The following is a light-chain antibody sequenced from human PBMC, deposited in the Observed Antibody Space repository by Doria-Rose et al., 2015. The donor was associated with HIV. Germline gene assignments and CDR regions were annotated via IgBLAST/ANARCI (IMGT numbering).Light chain of an antibody. V-gene: IGKV3-20*01. CDR3: QQYGTSRCT. J-gene: IGKJ5*01. Sequence: TQSPGTLSLSPGERATLSCRASQRVKSSYLAWYQQKPGQAPRLLIYDASTRATGIPDRFSGSGSGTDSTLTISRLEPEDVAVYYCQQYGTSRCTFGQGTRLEIK. CDR1: QRVKSSY. CDR2: DAS.